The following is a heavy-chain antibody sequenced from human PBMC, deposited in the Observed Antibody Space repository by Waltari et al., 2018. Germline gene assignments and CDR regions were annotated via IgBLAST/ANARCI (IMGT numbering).Heavy chain of an antibody. CDR2: KKQDGREK. V-gene: IGHV3-7*01. CDR1: GFTFSTSW. J-gene: IGHJ4*02. Sequence: EVQLVESGGGLVQPGGSLKLSCAASGFTFSTSWMAWVRQAPGKGLGWVANKKQDGREKNYVESVKGRFTISRDNAKNSLYLQMNSLRVEDTAFYYCAKDTGGSLDYWGQGTLVTVSS. D-gene: IGHD3-10*01. CDR3: AKDTGGSLDY.